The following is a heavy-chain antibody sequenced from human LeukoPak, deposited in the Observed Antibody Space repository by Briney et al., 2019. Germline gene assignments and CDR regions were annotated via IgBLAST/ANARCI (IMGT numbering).Heavy chain of an antibody. V-gene: IGHV4-4*07. D-gene: IGHD6-13*01. Sequence: SETLSLTCAVSGGSISSSNWWSWIRQPAGKGLEWIGRIYTSGSTNYNPSLKSRVTMSVDTSKNQFFLKLSSVTAADTAVYYCARGPYSSSWYRFDYWGQGTLVTVSS. CDR2: IYTSGST. J-gene: IGHJ4*02. CDR3: ARGPYSSSWYRFDY. CDR1: GGSISSSNW.